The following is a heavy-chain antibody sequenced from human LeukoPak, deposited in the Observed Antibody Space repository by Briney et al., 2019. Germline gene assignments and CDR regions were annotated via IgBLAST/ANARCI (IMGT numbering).Heavy chain of an antibody. CDR3: ASTYGGWSVFDY. J-gene: IGHJ4*02. CDR1: GFTFSSYA. D-gene: IGHD4-23*01. Sequence: GGSLRLSCAASGFTFSSYAMSWVRQAPGKGLEWVSVIYSGGSTYYADSVKGRFTISRDNSKNTLYLQMNSLRAEDTAVYYCASTYGGWSVFDYWGQGTLVTVSS. V-gene: IGHV3-66*01. CDR2: IYSGGST.